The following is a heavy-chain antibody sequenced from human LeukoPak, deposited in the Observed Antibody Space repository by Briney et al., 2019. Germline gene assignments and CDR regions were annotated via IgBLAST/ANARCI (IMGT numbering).Heavy chain of an antibody. CDR3: ARDQGSSWYYFDY. J-gene: IGHJ4*02. CDR2: ISYDGSNK. D-gene: IGHD6-13*01. CDR1: GFTFSSYA. V-gene: IGHV3-30-3*01. Sequence: GRSLRLSCAASGFTFSSYAMHWVRQAPGKGLEWVAVISYDGSNKYYADSVKGRFTISRDNSKSTLYLQMNSLRAEDTAVYYCARDQGSSWYYFDYWGQGTLVTVSS.